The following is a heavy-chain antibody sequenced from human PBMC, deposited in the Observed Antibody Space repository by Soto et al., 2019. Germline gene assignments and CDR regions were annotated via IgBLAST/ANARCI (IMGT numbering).Heavy chain of an antibody. J-gene: IGHJ4*02. CDR1: GFTFSSYA. V-gene: IGHV3-23*01. CDR2: ISGSGGST. CDR3: AKAGYSSSWYDVYFDY. D-gene: IGHD6-13*01. Sequence: GGSLRLSCAASGFTFSSYAMSWVRQAPGKGLEWVSAISGSGGSTYYADSVKGRFTISRDNSKNTLYLQMNSLRAEDTAVYYCAKAGYSSSWYDVYFDYWGQGTLVTVSS.